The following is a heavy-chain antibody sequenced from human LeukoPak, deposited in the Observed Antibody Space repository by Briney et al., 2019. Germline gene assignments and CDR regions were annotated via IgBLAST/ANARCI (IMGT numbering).Heavy chain of an antibody. CDR2: IWYDGSNK. D-gene: IGHD4-17*01. Sequence: PGGSLRLSCAASGFTFSSYGMHWVRQAPGKGLEWVAVIWYDGSNKYYADSVKGRFTISGDNSKNTLYLQMNSLRAEDTAVYYCARGEGYGDYDLGSPDYWGQGTLVTVSS. J-gene: IGHJ4*02. CDR3: ARGEGYGDYDLGSPDY. CDR1: GFTFSSYG. V-gene: IGHV3-33*01.